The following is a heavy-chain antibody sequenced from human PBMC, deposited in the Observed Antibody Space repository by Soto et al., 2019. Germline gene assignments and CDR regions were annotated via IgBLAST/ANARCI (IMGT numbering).Heavy chain of an antibody. D-gene: IGHD2-2*01. CDR1: GYTFTTYY. V-gene: IGHV1-46*03. Sequence: ASVKVSCKASGYTFTTYYMHWVRQAPGQGLEWMGVIDPSGDSTSYAQKFQGRVTMTRDTSTSTVYMELSSLRSDETAVYYCATQSSTNSYSYYMDVWGKGTTVTVSS. J-gene: IGHJ6*03. CDR3: ATQSSTNSYSYYMDV. CDR2: IDPSGDST.